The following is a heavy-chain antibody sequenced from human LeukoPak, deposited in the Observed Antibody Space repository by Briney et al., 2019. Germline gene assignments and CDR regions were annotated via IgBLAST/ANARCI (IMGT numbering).Heavy chain of an antibody. CDR2: IKQDRSEK. D-gene: IGHD3-3*01. CDR1: GFTFSNYW. CDR3: ARSLYDSWTGYHHGSDI. J-gene: IGHJ3*02. Sequence: GGSLRLSCAASGFTFSNYWMTWVRQAPGKGLEWVANIKQDRSEKYYVDSVKGRFTISRDNAKNSLYLEMNSLRAEDTAVYYCARSLYDSWTGYHHGSDIWGQGTMVTVSS. V-gene: IGHV3-7*01.